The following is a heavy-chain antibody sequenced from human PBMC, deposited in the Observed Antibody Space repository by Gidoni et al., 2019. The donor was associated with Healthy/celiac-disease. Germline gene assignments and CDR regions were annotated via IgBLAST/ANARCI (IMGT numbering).Heavy chain of an antibody. D-gene: IGHD2-15*01. CDR3: AALYCSGGSCRSDAFDI. J-gene: IGHJ3*02. CDR2: VVGSGNT. V-gene: IGHV1-58*01. Sequence: VVGSGNTNYAQKFQERVTITRDMSTSTAYMELSSLGAEDTAVYYCAALYCSGGSCRSDAFDIWGQGTMVTVSS.